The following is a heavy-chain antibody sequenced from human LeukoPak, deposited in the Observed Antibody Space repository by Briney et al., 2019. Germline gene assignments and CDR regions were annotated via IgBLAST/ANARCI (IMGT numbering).Heavy chain of an antibody. CDR1: GGSISSGSYY. CDR3: ARQTRITIFGNNLFDP. J-gene: IGHJ5*02. CDR2: IFYSGNT. D-gene: IGHD3-3*01. Sequence: SETLSLTCTVSGGSISSGSYYWGWIRQPPGKGLEWIGSIFYSGNTYNNPSLKSRVTLSVDTPKNQFSLKLSSVTAADTAVYYCARQTRITIFGNNLFDPWGQGTLVTVSS. V-gene: IGHV4-39*01.